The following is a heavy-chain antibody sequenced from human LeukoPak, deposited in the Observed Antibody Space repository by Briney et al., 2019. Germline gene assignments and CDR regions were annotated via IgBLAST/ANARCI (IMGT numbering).Heavy chain of an antibody. Sequence: GGTLRLSCAASGFTFSSYGMSWVRQAPGKGLEWVSAISGSGGSTYYADSVKGRFTISRDNSKNTLYLQMNSLRAEDTAVYYCAKDLSLFLGYGDYEGYWGQGTLVTVSS. J-gene: IGHJ4*02. CDR3: AKDLSLFLGYGDYEGY. CDR2: ISGSGGST. D-gene: IGHD4-17*01. CDR1: GFTFSSYG. V-gene: IGHV3-23*01.